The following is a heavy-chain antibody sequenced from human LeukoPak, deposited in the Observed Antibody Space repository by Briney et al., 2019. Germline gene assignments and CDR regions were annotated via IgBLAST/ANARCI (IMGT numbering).Heavy chain of an antibody. Sequence: PGGSLRLSCAASGFTFSDYYMGWIRQAPGKGLEWVANIKQDGSEKYYVDSVKGRFTISRDNTKNSLYLQMNSLRAEDTAVYYCARDPLSYGDYVPSYFDYWGQGTLVTVSS. CDR1: GFTFSDYY. D-gene: IGHD4-17*01. CDR3: ARDPLSYGDYVPSYFDY. CDR2: IKQDGSEK. V-gene: IGHV3-7*01. J-gene: IGHJ4*02.